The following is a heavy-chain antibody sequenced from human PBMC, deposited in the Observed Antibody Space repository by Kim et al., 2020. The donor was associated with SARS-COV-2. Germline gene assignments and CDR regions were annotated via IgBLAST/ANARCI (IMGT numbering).Heavy chain of an antibody. CDR2: MYYSGTT. D-gene: IGHD3-9*01. Sequence: SETLSLTCTVSGASVANTLYYWGWIRQPPGKGLEWIGSMYYSGTTYPNPSLRGRVTMSIDTPNNQFSLRLDSVTAADTAVYYCARHVGDILTTYPIGYWGRGILVTVSS. V-gene: IGHV4-39*01. CDR1: GASVANTLYY. J-gene: IGHJ4*02. CDR3: ARHVGDILTTYPIGY.